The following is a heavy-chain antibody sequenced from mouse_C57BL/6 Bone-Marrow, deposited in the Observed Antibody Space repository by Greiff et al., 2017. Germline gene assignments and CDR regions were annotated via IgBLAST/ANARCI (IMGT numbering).Heavy chain of an antibody. V-gene: IGHV5-17*01. CDR2: ISSGSSTI. J-gene: IGHJ4*01. CDR3: ARPPYLLYYAMDY. Sequence: DVMLVESGGGLVKPGGSLKLSCAASGFTFSDYGMHWVRQAPEKGLEWVAYISSGSSTIYYADTVKGRFTISSDNAKNTLFLQMTSLRSEDTAMYYCARPPYLLYYAMDYWGQGTSVTVSS. CDR1: GFTFSDYG. D-gene: IGHD2-1*01.